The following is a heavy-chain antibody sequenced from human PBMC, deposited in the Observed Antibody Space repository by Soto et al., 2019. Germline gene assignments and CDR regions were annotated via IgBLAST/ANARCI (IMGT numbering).Heavy chain of an antibody. CDR1: GGSISTYY. Sequence: QVRLQESGPGLVKPSETLSLTCTVSGGSISTYYWSWVRQPPGKGLEWIGHISYSGSTDYNPSLKSRVTISLDTSKNQFSLKLSSVTAADTAVYYCARRGTRYCSSTSCYDGAFDIWGQGTMVIVSS. V-gene: IGHV4-59*08. D-gene: IGHD2-2*01. CDR2: ISYSGST. J-gene: IGHJ3*02. CDR3: ARRGTRYCSSTSCYDGAFDI.